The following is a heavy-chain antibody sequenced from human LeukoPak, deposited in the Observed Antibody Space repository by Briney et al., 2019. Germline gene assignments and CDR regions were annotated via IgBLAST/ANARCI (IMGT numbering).Heavy chain of an antibody. CDR2: INGNGGGS. CDR3: AKAAAAPGFDF. J-gene: IGHJ4*02. CDR1: GFTFSDHA. D-gene: IGHD6-13*01. Sequence: GGSLRLSCAASGFTFSDHAMSWVRQAPAKGLEWVSSINGNGGGSHYIDSVKGRFTVSRDNSENALYLQMNSLRAEDTALYYCAKAAAAPGFDFWGQGTLVTVSS. V-gene: IGHV3-23*01.